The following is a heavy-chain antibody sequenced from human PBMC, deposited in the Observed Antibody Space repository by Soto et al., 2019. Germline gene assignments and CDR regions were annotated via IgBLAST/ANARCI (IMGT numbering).Heavy chain of an antibody. J-gene: IGHJ4*02. D-gene: IGHD6-19*01. CDR1: GGSISSGGYY. CDR3: ARDRSSGWYSEYYFDY. Sequence: QVQLQESGPGLVKPSQTLSLTCTVSGGSISSGGYYWSWIRQHPGKGLEWIGYIYYSGSTYYNPSLKSRVTISVDTSKNQFSLKLSSVTAADTAVYYCARDRSSGWYSEYYFDYWGQGTLVTVSS. V-gene: IGHV4-31*03. CDR2: IYYSGST.